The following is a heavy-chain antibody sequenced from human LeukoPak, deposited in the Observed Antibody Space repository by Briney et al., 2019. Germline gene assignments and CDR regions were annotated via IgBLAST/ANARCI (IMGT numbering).Heavy chain of an antibody. CDR1: GFTFSSYA. J-gene: IGHJ4*02. CDR2: INPSGGST. CDR3: ARDLYSSSYQFDY. Sequence: GRSLRLSCAASGFTFSSYAMHWVRQAPGQGLEWMGIINPSGGSTSYAQKFQGRVTMTRDTSTSTVYMELSSLRSEDTAVYYCARDLYSSSYQFDYWGQGTLVTVSP. D-gene: IGHD6-6*01. V-gene: IGHV1-46*01.